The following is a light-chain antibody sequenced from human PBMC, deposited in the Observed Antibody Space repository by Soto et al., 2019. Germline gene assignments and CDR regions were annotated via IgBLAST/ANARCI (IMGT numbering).Light chain of an antibody. CDR3: KHYGGMWT. CDR2: DAS. CDR1: QSISNR. V-gene: IGKV1-5*01. J-gene: IGKJ1*01. Sequence: DIQMTQSPSTLSASVGDRVTITCRASQSISNRLAWYQQKPGKAPKVLIYDASSLESGVPSRFSGSGSGTEFILTISSLQPDDFASYCCKHYGGMWTFGQGTKV.